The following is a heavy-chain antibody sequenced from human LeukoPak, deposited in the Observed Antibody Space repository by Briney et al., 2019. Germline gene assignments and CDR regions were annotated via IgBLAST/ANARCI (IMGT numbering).Heavy chain of an antibody. J-gene: IGHJ4*02. D-gene: IGHD5-12*01. V-gene: IGHV3-11*01. CDR1: GFTFSDYY. CDR2: ISSSGSTI. CDR3: AIYPTHIRYIVATM. Sequence: GGSLRLSCAASGFTFSDYYMSWIRQAPGKGLEWVSYISSSGSTIYYADSVKGRFTISRDNDKNSLYLQMNSLRAEDTAVYYCAIYPTHIRYIVATMWGQGTLVTVSS.